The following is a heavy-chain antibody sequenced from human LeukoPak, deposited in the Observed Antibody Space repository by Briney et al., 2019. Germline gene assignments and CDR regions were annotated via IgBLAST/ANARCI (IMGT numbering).Heavy chain of an antibody. Sequence: GRSLRLSCAASGFTFSSYGMHWVRQAPGKGLEWVANIKQDGSEKYYVDSVKGRFTISRDNAKNSLYLQMNSLRAEDTAVYYCARDGRSRYYDFWSGYYTSYYYYYMDVWGKGTTVTVSS. CDR2: IKQDGSEK. V-gene: IGHV3-7*01. CDR3: ARDGRSRYYDFWSGYYTSYYYYYMDV. CDR1: GFTFSSYG. D-gene: IGHD3-3*01. J-gene: IGHJ6*03.